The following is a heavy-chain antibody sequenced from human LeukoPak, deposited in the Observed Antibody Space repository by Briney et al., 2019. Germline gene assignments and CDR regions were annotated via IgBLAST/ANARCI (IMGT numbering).Heavy chain of an antibody. D-gene: IGHD4-17*01. CDR3: ARGSVGGSLRALDY. V-gene: IGHV4-34*01. J-gene: IGHJ4*02. Sequence: SETLSLTCAVYGGSFSGYYWSWIRQPPGKGLEWIGEINHSGSTNYNPSLKSRVTISVDTSKNQFSLKLSSVTAADTAVYYCARGSVGGSLRALDYWGQGTLVTVSS. CDR2: INHSGST. CDR1: GGSFSGYY.